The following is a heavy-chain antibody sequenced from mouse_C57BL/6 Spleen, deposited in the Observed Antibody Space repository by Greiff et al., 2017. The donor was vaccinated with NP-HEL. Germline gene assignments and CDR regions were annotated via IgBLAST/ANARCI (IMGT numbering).Heavy chain of an antibody. CDR1: GYSITSGYY. CDR3: ARDRGFDY. V-gene: IGHV3-6*01. CDR2: ISYDGSN. J-gene: IGHJ2*01. Sequence: EVKLMESGPGLVKPSQSLSLTCSVTGYSITSGYYWNWIRQFPGNKLEWMGYISYDGSNNYNPSLKNRISITRDTSKNQFFLKLNSATTEDTATYYCARDRGFDYWGQGTTLTVSS.